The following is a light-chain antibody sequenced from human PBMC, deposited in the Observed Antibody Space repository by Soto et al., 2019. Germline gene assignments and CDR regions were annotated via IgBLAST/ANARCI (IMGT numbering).Light chain of an antibody. CDR2: EVS. CDR3: SSYAGSNIFV. Sequence: QSVLTQPPSASGSPGQSVTISCTGTSSDVGGYNFVAWYQQHPGKAPKLMISEVSKRPSGVPDRFSGSKSGNTASLTVSGLQAEDEADYYCSSYAGSNIFVFGTGTTVTVL. V-gene: IGLV2-8*01. CDR1: SSDVGGYNF. J-gene: IGLJ1*01.